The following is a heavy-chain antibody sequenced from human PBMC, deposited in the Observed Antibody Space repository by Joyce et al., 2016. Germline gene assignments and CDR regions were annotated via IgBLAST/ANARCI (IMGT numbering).Heavy chain of an antibody. V-gene: IGHV4-61*08. Sequence: QVQLQASGPGLVKPSETLLLTCSVSGASITSIDNYWSWIRPPPGKGLEWIGYIYYNGDTKYNPSLKTRVAISHDTAKNEVFLRVTSLTAADTAVYYCARIPVDHWQRYFDPWGQGTLVSVSS. CDR3: ARIPVDHWQRYFDP. J-gene: IGHJ5*02. CDR2: IYYNGDT. D-gene: IGHD5-12*01. CDR1: GASITSIDNY.